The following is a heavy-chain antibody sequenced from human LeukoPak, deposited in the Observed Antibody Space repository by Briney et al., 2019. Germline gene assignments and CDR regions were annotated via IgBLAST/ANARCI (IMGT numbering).Heavy chain of an antibody. D-gene: IGHD5-18*01. J-gene: IGHJ4*02. CDR2: IKQDGSEK. V-gene: IGHV3-7*01. CDR3: ARSLWPEDY. CDR1: GFTFSSYW. Sequence: GGSLRLSCAASGFTFSSYWMSWVRQAPGKGLEWVANIKQDGSEKNYVDSVRGRFTISRGNAKTSLYLQMNSLRAEDTAVYYCARSLWPEDYWGQGTLVTVSS.